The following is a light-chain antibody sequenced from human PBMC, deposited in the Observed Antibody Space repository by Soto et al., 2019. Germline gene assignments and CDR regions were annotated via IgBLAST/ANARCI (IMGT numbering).Light chain of an antibody. Sequence: QSVLTQPPSVSGAPGQRVTISCTGSSSNIGAGYDVHWYLQLPGTAPKLLIYGNTNRPSGVPDRFSGSKSGSSASLTITGLQAEDEADYYCQAHDRSPHAYVFGSGTKVTVL. J-gene: IGLJ1*01. CDR2: GNT. CDR1: SSNIGAGYD. CDR3: QAHDRSPHAYV. V-gene: IGLV1-40*01.